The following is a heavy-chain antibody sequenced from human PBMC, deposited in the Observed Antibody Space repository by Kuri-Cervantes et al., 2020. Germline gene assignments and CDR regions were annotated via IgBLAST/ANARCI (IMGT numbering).Heavy chain of an antibody. CDR3: ARIGYCSSTSCYDY. CDR2: ISAYNGNT. Sequence: ASVKVSCKASGYTFTSYAMHWVRQAPGQRLEWMGWISAYNGNTNYAQKLQGRVTMTTDTSTSTAYMELRSLRSDDTAVYYCARIGYCSSTSCYDYWGQGTLVTVSS. J-gene: IGHJ4*02. CDR1: GYTFTSYA. D-gene: IGHD2-2*01. V-gene: IGHV1-18*01.